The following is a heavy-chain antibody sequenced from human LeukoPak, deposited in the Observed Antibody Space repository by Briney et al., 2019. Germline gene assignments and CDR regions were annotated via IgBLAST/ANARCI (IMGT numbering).Heavy chain of an antibody. J-gene: IGHJ4*02. V-gene: IGHV1-18*01. D-gene: IGHD3-22*01. CDR2: ISAYNGKT. CDR3: ARVDYYDSSGYYGSDDY. CDR1: GYTFTSYG. Sequence: ASVKVSCKASGYTFTSYGISWVRQAPGQGREGMGWISAYNGKTNYAQKLQGRVTMTTDTSTSTACMELRSLRSADTAVYCCARVDYYDSSGYYGSDDYWGQGTLVTASS.